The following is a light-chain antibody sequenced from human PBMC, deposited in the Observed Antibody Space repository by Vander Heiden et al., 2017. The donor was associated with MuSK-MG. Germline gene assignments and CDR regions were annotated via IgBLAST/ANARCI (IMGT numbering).Light chain of an antibody. CDR3: QSDDSSLSGWV. V-gene: IGLV1-40*01. CDR2: YNS. CDR1: SPNIGANYG. J-gene: IGLJ3*02. Sequence: SVLTQPPSVAGAPGQRVTIPCTGSSPNIGANYGLHWYQQLSGTAPKVLIYYNSNRPLRVPDRFSGSRCGSSASLTISRLQAEEAGDYYCQSDDSSLSGWVFGGGTKLTVL.